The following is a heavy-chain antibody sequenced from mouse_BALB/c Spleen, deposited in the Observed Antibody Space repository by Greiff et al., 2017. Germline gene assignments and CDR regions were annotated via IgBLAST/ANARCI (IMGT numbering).Heavy chain of an antibody. CDR3: AREYGNYVGFAY. CDR2: ILPGSGST. D-gene: IGHD2-10*02. J-gene: IGHJ3*01. V-gene: IGHV1-9*01. Sequence: VQLQQSGAELMKPGASVKISCKATGYTFSSYWIEWVKQRPGHGLEWIGEILPGSGSTNYNEKFKGKATFTADTSSNTAYMQLSSLTSEDSAVYYCAREYGNYVGFAYWGQGTLVTVSA. CDR1: GYTFSSYW.